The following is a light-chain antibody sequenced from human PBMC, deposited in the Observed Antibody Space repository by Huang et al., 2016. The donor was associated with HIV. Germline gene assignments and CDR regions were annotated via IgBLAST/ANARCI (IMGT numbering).Light chain of an antibody. CDR2: LAS. CDR3: QQYYSSPLT. J-gene: IGKJ4*01. V-gene: IGKV4-1*01. Sequence: TVMTQSLDSLAVSLGERATINCTSSQSILFNSNNKNYLAWYQQKAGQPPKLLSYLASTREAGVPDRFSGSGSGTDFTLTISSLQAEDVAVYYCQQYYSSPLTFGGGTKVEIK. CDR1: QSILFNSNNKNY.